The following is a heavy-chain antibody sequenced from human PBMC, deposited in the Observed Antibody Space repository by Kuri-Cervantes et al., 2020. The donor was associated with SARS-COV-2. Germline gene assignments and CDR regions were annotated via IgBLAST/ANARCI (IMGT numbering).Heavy chain of an antibody. CDR3: AREGTVTTQPHYGMDV. Sequence: ASVKVSCKASGYTFTGYYMHWVRQAPGQGLEWMGWINPNSGGTNYAQKFQGWVTMTRDTSISTAYMELSRLRSDDTAAYYCAREGTVTTQPHYGMDVWGQGTTVT. CDR1: GYTFTGYY. V-gene: IGHV1-2*04. D-gene: IGHD4-11*01. CDR2: INPNSGGT. J-gene: IGHJ6*02.